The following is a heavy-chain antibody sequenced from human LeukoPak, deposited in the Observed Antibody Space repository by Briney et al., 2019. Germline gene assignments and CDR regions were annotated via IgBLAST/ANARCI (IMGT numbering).Heavy chain of an antibody. CDR1: GFTFSSYA. Sequence: GGSLRLSCAASGFTFSSYAMSWVRQAPGKGLEWVSAISGSGGSTYYADSVKGRFTISRDNSKNTLYLQMNSLRAEDTAVYYCAKDPLDYDFWSGYRGYWGQGTLVTVSS. V-gene: IGHV3-23*01. J-gene: IGHJ4*02. CDR2: ISGSGGST. D-gene: IGHD3-3*01. CDR3: AKDPLDYDFWSGYRGY.